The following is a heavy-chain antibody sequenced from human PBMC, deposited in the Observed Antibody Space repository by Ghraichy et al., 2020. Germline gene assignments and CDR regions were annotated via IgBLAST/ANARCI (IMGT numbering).Heavy chain of an antibody. CDR1: GYTFTSYA. J-gene: IGHJ6*03. CDR3: ARAGELSKSYYYYYYMDV. CDR2: INAGNGNT. V-gene: IGHV1-3*01. D-gene: IGHD3-16*02. Sequence: ASVKVSCKASGYTFTSYAMHWVRQAPGQRLEWMGWINAGNGNTKYSQKFQGRVTITRDTSASTAYMELSSLRSEDTAVYYCARAGELSKSYYYYYYMDVWGKGTTVTVSS.